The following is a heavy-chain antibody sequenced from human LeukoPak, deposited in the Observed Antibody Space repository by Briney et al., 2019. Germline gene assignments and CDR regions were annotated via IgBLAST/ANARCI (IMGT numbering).Heavy chain of an antibody. D-gene: IGHD3-10*01. V-gene: IGHV3-7*01. CDR2: IKDDGSEK. Sequence: GGSLSLSCAGSAFTFSSYWMSWVRQAPGKGPEWVANIKDDGSEKYYLDSVKGRFTISRDNAKNSLYLQMNSLRAEDTAVYYCARDAHPYYGSGRGYFDYWGQGTLVTVSS. CDR1: AFTFSSYW. CDR3: ARDAHPYYGSGRGYFDY. J-gene: IGHJ4*02.